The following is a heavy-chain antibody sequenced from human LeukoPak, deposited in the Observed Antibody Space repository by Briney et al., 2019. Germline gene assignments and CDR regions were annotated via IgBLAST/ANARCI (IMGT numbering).Heavy chain of an antibody. Sequence: GGSLRLSCAASGFTFSDYYMSWIRQAPGKGLEWVSYISSSGSTIDYADSVKGRFTISRDNAKNSLYLQMNSLRAEDTAVYYCARDGSPKYYDYVWGSYIPYWGQGTLVTVSS. D-gene: IGHD3-16*01. CDR2: ISSSGSTI. CDR3: ARDGSPKYYDYVWGSYIPY. V-gene: IGHV3-11*01. J-gene: IGHJ4*02. CDR1: GFTFSDYY.